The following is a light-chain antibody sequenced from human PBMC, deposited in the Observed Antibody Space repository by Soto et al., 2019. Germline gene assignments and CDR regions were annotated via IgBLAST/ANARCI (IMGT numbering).Light chain of an antibody. V-gene: IGKV3-20*01. CDR1: QSVTSSY. CDR2: GAS. Sequence: EIVLTQSPGTLSLSPGEGATLSCRASQSVTSSYLAWYQQKPGQAPRLLIYGASSRAIDIPHRFSGSGSGTDFPLTINRLEPEDFAVYYCQQYRSSPRTFGQGTKVEIK. CDR3: QQYRSSPRT. J-gene: IGKJ1*01.